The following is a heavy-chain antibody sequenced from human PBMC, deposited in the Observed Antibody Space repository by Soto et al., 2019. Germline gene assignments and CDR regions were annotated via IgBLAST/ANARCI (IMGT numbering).Heavy chain of an antibody. V-gene: IGHV3-23*01. CDR1: GFTFSSYA. J-gene: IGHJ4*02. Sequence: EVQLLESGGGLVQPGGSLRLSCAASGFTFSSYAMSWVRQAPGKGLEWVSAISGSGGSTYYADSVKGRFTISRDNSKNTLYLQMNSLRAEDTAVYYCAKVPRLYCSSTSCYSLYFDYWGQGTLVTVSS. CDR3: AKVPRLYCSSTSCYSLYFDY. CDR2: ISGSGGST. D-gene: IGHD2-2*02.